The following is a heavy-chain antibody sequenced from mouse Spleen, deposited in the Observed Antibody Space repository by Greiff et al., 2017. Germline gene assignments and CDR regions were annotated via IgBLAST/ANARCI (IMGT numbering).Heavy chain of an antibody. CDR3: ARAPTVVATDFDY. D-gene: IGHD1-1*01. CDR2: LDPSDSYT. J-gene: IGHJ2*01. V-gene: IGHV1-50*01. Sequence: QVQLQQPGAELVKPGASVKLSCKASGYTFTSYWMQWVKPRPGPGLEWIGELDPSDSYTNYNQKFKGKATLTVDTSSSTAYMQLSSLTSEDSAVYYCARAPTVVATDFDYWGQGTTLTVSS. CDR1: GYTFTSYW.